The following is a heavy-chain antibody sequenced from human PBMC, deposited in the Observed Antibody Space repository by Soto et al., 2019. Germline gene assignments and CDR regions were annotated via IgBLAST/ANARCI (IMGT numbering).Heavy chain of an antibody. Sequence: PGGSLRLSCAASGFTFSSYGMHWVRQAPGKGLEWVAVISYDGSNKYYADSVKGRFTISRDNSKNTLYLQMNSLRAEDTAVYYCAGPDGDYDYYYYGMDVWGQGTTVTVSS. J-gene: IGHJ6*02. V-gene: IGHV3-30*03. CDR1: GFTFSSYG. CDR2: ISYDGSNK. D-gene: IGHD4-17*01. CDR3: AGPDGDYDYYYYGMDV.